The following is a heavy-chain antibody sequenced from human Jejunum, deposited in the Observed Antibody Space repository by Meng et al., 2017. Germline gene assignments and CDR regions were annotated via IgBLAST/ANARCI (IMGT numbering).Heavy chain of an antibody. Sequence: EVQLVESGGGLVKPGGSLRLSCAASGLTFNNAWMGWVRQAPGKGLEWVGRIKSKTDGETTGYAAPVKGRFTISRDDSQNTLYLQMNTLKTEDTAVYYCTTVGEAQYWGQGTLVTVSS. J-gene: IGHJ1*01. CDR1: GLTFNNAW. CDR3: TTVGEAQY. V-gene: IGHV3-15*01. D-gene: IGHD3-10*01. CDR2: IKSKTDGETT.